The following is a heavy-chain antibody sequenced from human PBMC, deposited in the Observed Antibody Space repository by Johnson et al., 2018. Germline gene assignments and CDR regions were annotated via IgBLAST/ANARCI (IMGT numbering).Heavy chain of an antibody. Sequence: VQLVQSGGGLVQPGGSLRLSCAAAGFTFRSYAMSWVRQAPGQGLEWVSAIRGSGGSTYYADSVKGRFTFSRDNSKNPLDLQMNRLKAEETAVYYCANLPRIAVAGNAFDIWGQVTMVTVSS. V-gene: IGHV3-23*04. CDR1: GFTFRSYA. D-gene: IGHD6-19*01. J-gene: IGHJ3*02. CDR3: ANLPRIAVAGNAFDI. CDR2: IRGSGGST.